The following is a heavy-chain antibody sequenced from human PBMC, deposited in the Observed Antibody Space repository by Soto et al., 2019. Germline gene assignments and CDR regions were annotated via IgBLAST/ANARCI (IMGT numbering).Heavy chain of an antibody. Sequence: ASVNVSCKASGYTFTGYYMHWVRQAPGQGLEWMGWINPKIGGTDYAQKFQGRVTMTRDTSSSSAYMELSSLRSDDTAVYYCAKANCGEEYECDYWGQGNKVIVSS. CDR2: INPKIGGT. CDR1: GYTFTGYY. CDR3: AKANCGEEYECDY. V-gene: IGHV1-2*02. D-gene: IGHD2-2*01. J-gene: IGHJ4*02.